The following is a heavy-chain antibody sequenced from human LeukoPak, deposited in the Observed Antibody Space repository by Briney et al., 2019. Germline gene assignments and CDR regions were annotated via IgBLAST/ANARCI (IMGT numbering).Heavy chain of an antibody. V-gene: IGHV3-30*18. CDR1: GFTFSSYG. CDR2: ISYDGSNK. J-gene: IGHJ4*02. Sequence: GGSLRLSCAASGFTFSSYGMHWVRQAPGKGLEWVAVISYDGSNKYYADSVKGRFTISRDNSKNTLYLQMNSLRAEDTAVYYCAKGDITMVRGSLANWGQGTLVTVSS. D-gene: IGHD3-10*01. CDR3: AKGDITMVRGSLAN.